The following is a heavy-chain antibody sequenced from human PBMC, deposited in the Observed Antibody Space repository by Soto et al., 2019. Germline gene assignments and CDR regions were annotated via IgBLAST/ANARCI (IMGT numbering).Heavy chain of an antibody. V-gene: IGHV3-21*01. CDR2: ISSSSSYI. Sequence: ESVGGLVKPGGSLRLSCAASGFTFSSYSMNWVRQAPGKGLEWVSSISSSSSYIYYADSVKGRFTISRDNAKNSLYLQMNSLRAEDTAVYYCARGYDYGDYGDYFDYWGQGTLVTVSS. D-gene: IGHD4-17*01. CDR1: GFTFSSYS. J-gene: IGHJ4*02. CDR3: ARGYDYGDYGDYFDY.